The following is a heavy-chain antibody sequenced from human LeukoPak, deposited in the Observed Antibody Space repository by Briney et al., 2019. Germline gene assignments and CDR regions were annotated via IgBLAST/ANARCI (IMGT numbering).Heavy chain of an antibody. J-gene: IGHJ4*02. V-gene: IGHV3-43D*03. D-gene: IGHD1-26*01. CDR2: SRWIEGHT. CDR1: GFSSDDYA. Sequence: GGSLRPSRAVAGFSSDDYALHWVRQVPGKVLEWVAFSRWIEGHTDYLDSVKGRFTISRGNSKNSLSLQMNSLRAEDSALYYCVRSRAASLGYFDFWGQGTLVTVSS. CDR3: VRSRAASLGYFDF.